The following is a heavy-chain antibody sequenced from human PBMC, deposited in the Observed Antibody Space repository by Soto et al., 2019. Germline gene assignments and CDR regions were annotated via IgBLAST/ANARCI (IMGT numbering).Heavy chain of an antibody. J-gene: IGHJ3*01. V-gene: IGHV1-18*01. CDR1: GYTFTSSV. D-gene: IGHD3-22*01. CDR2: ISAYNGNT. CDR3: ARVYFVSSGYFPPYGFDF. Sequence: ASVNVSCKASGYTFTSSVISWVRQAPGQGLEWMGWISAYNGNTNYAQKLQGRVTMTTDTSTSTAYMELRTLRSDDTAVYYCARVYFVSSGYFPPYGFDFWGQGTMVTVSS.